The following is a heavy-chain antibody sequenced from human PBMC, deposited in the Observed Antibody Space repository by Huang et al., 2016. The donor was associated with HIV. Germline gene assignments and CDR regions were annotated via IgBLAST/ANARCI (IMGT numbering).Heavy chain of an antibody. Sequence: QVHLVQSGAEVKKPGASVKVSCKASGYTFTNYDINWVRQAPGRGVEWIGWMNPNTGNTSFAQSFQGRVTMTRKTSITTAYMELTSLTSEDTAVYYCARSAYGDLDYWGLGTLVIVSS. CDR1: GYTFTNYD. CDR3: ARSAYGDLDY. D-gene: IGHD4-17*01. V-gene: IGHV1-8*02. J-gene: IGHJ4*02. CDR2: MNPNTGNT.